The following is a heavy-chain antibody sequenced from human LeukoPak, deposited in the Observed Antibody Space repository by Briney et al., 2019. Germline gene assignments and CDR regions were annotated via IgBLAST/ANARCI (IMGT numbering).Heavy chain of an antibody. Sequence: SETLSLTCTVSGGSISSSSYYWGWIRQPPGKGLEWIGSIYYSGSTYYNPSLKSRVTISVDTSKNLFSLKLSSVTAADTAVYYCARVHPDDYGDYPIYNWFDPWGQGTLVTVSS. CDR1: GGSISSSSYY. J-gene: IGHJ5*02. V-gene: IGHV4-39*07. D-gene: IGHD4-17*01. CDR2: IYYSGST. CDR3: ARVHPDDYGDYPIYNWFDP.